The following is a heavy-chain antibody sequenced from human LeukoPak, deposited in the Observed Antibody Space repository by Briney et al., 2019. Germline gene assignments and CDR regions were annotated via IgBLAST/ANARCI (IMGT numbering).Heavy chain of an antibody. V-gene: IGHV5-51*01. CDR1: AYSFTSYW. D-gene: IGHD3-3*01. Sequence: GESLKISCKGSAYSFTSYWIGWVRQMPGKGLEWMGIIYPGDSDTRYSPSFQGQVTISADKSISTAYLQWSSLKASDTAMYYCARGGGTDLRFLEWLLSNDAFDIWGQGTMVTVSS. J-gene: IGHJ3*02. CDR3: ARGGGTDLRFLEWLLSNDAFDI. CDR2: IYPGDSDT.